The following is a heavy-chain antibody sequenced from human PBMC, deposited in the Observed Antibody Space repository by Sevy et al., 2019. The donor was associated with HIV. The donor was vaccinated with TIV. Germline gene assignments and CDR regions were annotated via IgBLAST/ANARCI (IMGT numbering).Heavy chain of an antibody. V-gene: IGHV3-66*01. CDR3: ATDERGVVY. CDR1: GFTVSGNY. D-gene: IGHD3-16*01. Sequence: GGSLRLSCAASGFTVSGNYMSWVRQAPGKGLEWVALIDSGGSTYYADSVKGRFTISRDNSKNTLSLQMNSLRAADTAVYYCATDERGVVYWGQGTLVTVSS. CDR2: IDSGGST. J-gene: IGHJ4*02.